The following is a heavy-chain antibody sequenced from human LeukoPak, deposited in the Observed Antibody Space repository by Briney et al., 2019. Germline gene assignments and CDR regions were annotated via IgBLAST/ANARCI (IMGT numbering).Heavy chain of an antibody. V-gene: IGHV3-30*18. D-gene: IGHD1-26*01. Sequence: GRSLRLSCAASGFTFSSYGMHWVRQAPGKGLEWVAVISYDGSNKSYADSVKGRFTISRDNSKNTLYLQMNSLRAEDTAVYYCAKEGSSGSYRGYWYFDLWGRGTLVTVSS. J-gene: IGHJ2*01. CDR2: ISYDGSNK. CDR1: GFTFSSYG. CDR3: AKEGSSGSYRGYWYFDL.